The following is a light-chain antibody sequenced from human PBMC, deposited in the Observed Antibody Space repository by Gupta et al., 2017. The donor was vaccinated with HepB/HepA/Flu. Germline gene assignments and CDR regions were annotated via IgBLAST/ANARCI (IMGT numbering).Light chain of an antibody. CDR3: QQYKSDPIT. Sequence: IQMTQSPSTLSTSVGDRVTITCRASQSIDSWLAWYQQKPGKAPKLLIYKASSLESGIPSSFSGSGSGTEFTLTISSLQPDDFATYYCQQYKSDPITFGQGTRLEIK. CDR2: KAS. CDR1: QSIDSW. V-gene: IGKV1-5*03. J-gene: IGKJ5*01.